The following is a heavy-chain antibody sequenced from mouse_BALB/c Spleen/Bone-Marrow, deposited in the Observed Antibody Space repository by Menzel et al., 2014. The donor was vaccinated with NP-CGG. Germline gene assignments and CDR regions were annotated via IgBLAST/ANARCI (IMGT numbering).Heavy chain of an antibody. CDR1: GFTFIAYT. CDR3: ARHGEERPVLAMDY. J-gene: IGHJ4*01. V-gene: IGHV5-12-2*01. CDR2: INNGGGST. Sequence: EVKVVESGGGLVEPGGSLKLSCAASGFTFIAYTMSWVRQTPEKRLEWVAYINNGGGSTYYPDTVKGRFTISRDNAQNTLYLQMSSLKSEDTAMYYCARHGEERPVLAMDYWGQGTSVTVSS.